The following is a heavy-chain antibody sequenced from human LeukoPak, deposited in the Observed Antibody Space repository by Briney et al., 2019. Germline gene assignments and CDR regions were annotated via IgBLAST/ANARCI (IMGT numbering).Heavy chain of an antibody. V-gene: IGHV4-38-2*02. CDR3: ASPMAWAHNRRDSDY. Sequence: PSETLSLTRTVSGYSISSGYYWGWIRQPPGKGLEWIGSIYHSGSTYYNPSLKSRVTISVDTSKNQFSLKLRSVTAADTAVYYCASPMAWAHNRRDSDYWGLGTLVTVSS. CDR1: GYSISSGYY. J-gene: IGHJ4*02. D-gene: IGHD5-24*01. CDR2: IYHSGST.